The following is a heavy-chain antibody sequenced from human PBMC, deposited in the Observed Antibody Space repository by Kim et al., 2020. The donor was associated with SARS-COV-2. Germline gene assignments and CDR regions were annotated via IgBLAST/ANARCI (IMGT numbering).Heavy chain of an antibody. V-gene: IGHV3-23*01. CDR2: VSGSGDRE. CDR1: GFTFSNHD. Sequence: GGSLRLSCGASGFTFSNHDLQWVRQAPGKGPEWISGVSGSGDREFYAESGKGRFTITRDNSKNTVYLQLNILRAEDTVMYYCVSQVAGRNFAVWGQGTM. J-gene: IGHJ3*01. D-gene: IGHD3-10*01. CDR3: VSQVAGRNFAV.